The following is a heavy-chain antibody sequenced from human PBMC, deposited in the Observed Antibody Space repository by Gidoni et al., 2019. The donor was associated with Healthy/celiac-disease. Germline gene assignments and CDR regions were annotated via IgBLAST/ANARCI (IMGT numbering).Heavy chain of an antibody. CDR1: GFTFRSYS. CDR3: ASSLRVDTAMVTMGFDY. J-gene: IGHJ4*02. CDR2: ISSSSSTI. D-gene: IGHD5-18*01. Sequence: EVQLVESGGGLVQPGGSLRLSCAASGFTFRSYSMNWVRQAPGKGLEWVSYISSSSSTIYYADSVKGRFTISRDNAKNSLYLQMNSLRDEDTAVYYCASSLRVDTAMVTMGFDYWGQGTLVTVSS. V-gene: IGHV3-48*02.